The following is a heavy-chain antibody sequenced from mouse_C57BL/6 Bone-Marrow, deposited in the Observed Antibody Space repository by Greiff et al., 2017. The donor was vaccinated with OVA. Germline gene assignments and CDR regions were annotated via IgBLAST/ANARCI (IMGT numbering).Heavy chain of an antibody. J-gene: IGHJ3*01. V-gene: IGHV1-81*01. CDR3: ARAGTGTSFAY. CDR2: IYPRSGNT. Sequence: QVQLQQSGAELARPGASVKLSCKASGYTFTSYCISWVKQTTGQGLEWIGYIYPRSGNTYYNEKFQGHATLTQDNSSSTAYMQLRSLTSEDSAVYFCARAGTGTSFAYWGQGTLVTVSA. CDR1: GYTFTSYC. D-gene: IGHD4-1*01.